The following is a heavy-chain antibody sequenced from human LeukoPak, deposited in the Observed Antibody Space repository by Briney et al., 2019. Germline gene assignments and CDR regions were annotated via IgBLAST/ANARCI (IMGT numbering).Heavy chain of an antibody. Sequence: RISETLSLTCTVSGYSISSGYYWGWIRQPPGKGLEWIGSIYHSGSTYYNPSLKSRVTISVDTSKNQFSLKLSSVTAADTAVYYCARDLDWATVVKDDAFDIWGQGTMVTVSS. V-gene: IGHV4-38-2*02. D-gene: IGHD4-23*01. CDR1: GYSISSGYY. J-gene: IGHJ3*02. CDR2: IYHSGST. CDR3: ARDLDWATVVKDDAFDI.